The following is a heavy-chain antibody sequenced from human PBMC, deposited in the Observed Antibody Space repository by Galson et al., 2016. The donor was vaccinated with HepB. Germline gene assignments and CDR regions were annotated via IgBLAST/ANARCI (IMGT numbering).Heavy chain of an antibody. J-gene: IGHJ3*02. V-gene: IGHV3-53*01. CDR3: AREAIAAAGTHDACDI. CDR2: IYSGGST. CDR1: GFTFNNYD. D-gene: IGHD6-13*01. Sequence: SLRLSCAASGFTFNNYDMHWFRQAPGKGLEWVSAIYSGGSTYYADAVKGHFTVSRDNPKNTVYLQMNSLRAEDTAVYYCAREAIAAAGTHDACDIWGQGTMVTVAS.